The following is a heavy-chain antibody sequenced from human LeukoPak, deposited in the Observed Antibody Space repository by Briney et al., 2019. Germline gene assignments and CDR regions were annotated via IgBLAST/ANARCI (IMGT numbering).Heavy chain of an antibody. V-gene: IGHV3-23*01. CDR1: GFTFSTYS. CDR3: AKAPVTSCRGAFCYPFDY. D-gene: IGHD2-15*01. CDR2: MSSSDDGR. J-gene: IGHJ4*02. Sequence: GGSLRLSCAASGFTFSTYSMNWVRQAPGKGLEWVSAMSSSDDGRYYAASVRGRFTISRDTSRSTLYLQMNSLRAEDAAVYYCAKAPVTSCRGAFCYPFDYWGQGTLVTVSS.